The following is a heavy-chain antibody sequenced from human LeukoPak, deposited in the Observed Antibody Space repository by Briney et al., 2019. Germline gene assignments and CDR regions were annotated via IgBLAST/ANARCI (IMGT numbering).Heavy chain of an antibody. J-gene: IGHJ4*02. V-gene: IGHV3-21*01. D-gene: IGHD3-10*01. CDR2: ISSSSSYI. Sequence: GGSLRLSCAASGFTFSSYSMNWVRQAPGKGLEWVSSISSSSSYIYYADSVKGRFTISRDNAKNSLYLQMNSLRAEDTAVYYCARANYYGSGSYYNEFDYWGQGTLVTVSS. CDR3: ARANYYGSGSYYNEFDY. CDR1: GFTFSSYS.